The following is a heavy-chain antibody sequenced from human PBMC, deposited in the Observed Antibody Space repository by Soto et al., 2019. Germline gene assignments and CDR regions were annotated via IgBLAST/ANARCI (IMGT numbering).Heavy chain of an antibody. CDR2: IIPIFGTA. CDR1: GGTFSNYA. J-gene: IGHJ5*02. Sequence: QVQLVQSGAEVKKPGSSVKVSCKASGGTFSNYAISWVRQAPGQGLEWMGGIIPIFGTANYAQKFQGRVTITADESKSTAYMELRSLRSEDTAIYYCAVGSVDIVPTGMKPFDPWGQGTLVTVSS. CDR3: AVGSVDIVPTGMKPFDP. D-gene: IGHD5-12*01. V-gene: IGHV1-69*12.